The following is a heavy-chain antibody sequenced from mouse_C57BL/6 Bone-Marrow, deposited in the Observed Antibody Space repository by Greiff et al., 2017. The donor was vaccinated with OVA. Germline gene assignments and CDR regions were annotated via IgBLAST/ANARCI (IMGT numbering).Heavy chain of an antibody. V-gene: IGHV5-4*01. Sequence: EVQGVESGGGLVKPGGSLKLSCAASGFTFSSYAMSWVRQTPEKRLEWVATISDGGSYTYYPDNVKGRFTISRDNAKNNLYLQMSHLKSEDTAMYYCARDRDMVTRFAYWGQGTLVTVSA. CDR2: ISDGGSYT. CDR3: ARDRDMVTRFAY. CDR1: GFTFSSYA. J-gene: IGHJ3*01. D-gene: IGHD2-2*01.